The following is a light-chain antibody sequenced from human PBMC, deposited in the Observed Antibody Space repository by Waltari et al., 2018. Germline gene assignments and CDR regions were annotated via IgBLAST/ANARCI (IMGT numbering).Light chain of an antibody. J-gene: IGLJ2*01. CDR1: NRDIGGYNF. CDR3: SSYANSNTLL. Sequence: QSALSQQPASVSGFPGQSITLSCTGGNRDIGGYNFVAWHQQHPVKAPKLIIYDVSYRPSGVSSRFSGSKSGNTASLTISGLQAEDEADYYCSSYANSNTLLFGGGTKLAVL. V-gene: IGLV2-14*03. CDR2: DVS.